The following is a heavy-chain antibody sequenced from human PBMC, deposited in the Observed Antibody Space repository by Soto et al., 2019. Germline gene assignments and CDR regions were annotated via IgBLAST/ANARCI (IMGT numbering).Heavy chain of an antibody. V-gene: IGHV4-39*01. D-gene: IGHD6-13*01. CDR1: GGSISSSSYY. J-gene: IGHJ5*02. CDR2: IYYSGST. CDR3: ARHLYSSSWVRWFDP. Sequence: SETLSLTCTVSGGSISSSSYYWGWIRQPPGKGLEWIGSIYYSGSTYYNPSLKSRVTISIDTSKNQFSLKLSSVTAADTAVYYCARHLYSSSWVRWFDPWGQGTLVTVSS.